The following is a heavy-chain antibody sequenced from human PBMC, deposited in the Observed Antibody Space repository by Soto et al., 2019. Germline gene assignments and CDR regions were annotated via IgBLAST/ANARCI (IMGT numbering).Heavy chain of an antibody. J-gene: IGHJ6*02. V-gene: IGHV1-69*13. Sequence: GASVKVSCRASGGTFSDYTINWVRQAPGQRLEWMGGIIPIFDTANYAEKFQGRVTITADESTSTSYMEVSSLRSEDTAVSSCARIGTLTNTCCTYGMDACGRGTMVTVSS. D-gene: IGHD4-4*01. CDR3: ARIGTLTNTCCTYGMDA. CDR2: IIPIFDTA. CDR1: GGTFSDYT.